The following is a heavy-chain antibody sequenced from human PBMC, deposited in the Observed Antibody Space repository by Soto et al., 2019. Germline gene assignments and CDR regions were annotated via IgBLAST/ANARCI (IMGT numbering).Heavy chain of an antibody. CDR3: AREYCGGDCYSWFDP. D-gene: IGHD2-21*02. V-gene: IGHV1-69*06. CDR2: SIPIFGTA. J-gene: IGHJ5*02. Sequence: QVQLVQSGAEVKKPGSSVKVSCKASGGTFSSYAISWVRQAPGQGLAWMGGSIPIFGTANYAQKFQGRVTITADKSTSTAYMELSSLRSEDTAVYYCAREYCGGDCYSWFDPWGQGTLVTVSS. CDR1: GGTFSSYA.